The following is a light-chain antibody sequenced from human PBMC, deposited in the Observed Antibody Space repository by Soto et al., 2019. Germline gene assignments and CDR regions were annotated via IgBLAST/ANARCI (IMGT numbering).Light chain of an antibody. Sequence: EIVLTQSPGTLSLSPGERAALSCRASQSVSSNDLAWYQQKPGQGPRLLIYRAPSRATGIPDRISGSGSGTDFTLTISRLEPEDFAVYYCQQYGSTPFTFGQGTKLEIK. CDR2: RAP. CDR1: QSVSSND. V-gene: IGKV3-20*01. CDR3: QQYGSTPFT. J-gene: IGKJ2*01.